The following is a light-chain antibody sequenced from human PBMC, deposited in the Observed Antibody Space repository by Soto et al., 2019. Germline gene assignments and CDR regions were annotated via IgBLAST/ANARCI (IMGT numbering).Light chain of an antibody. CDR2: EVS. J-gene: IGLJ2*01. Sequence: QSALTQPASVSGSPGQSITISCTGTSGDVGGYNFVSWYQQYPGKAPKLIIYEVSNRPSGVSNRFSGSKSGNTASLTISGLQAEDEADYYCSSFTSGSTLVVFGGGTQLTVL. CDR3: SSFTSGSTLVV. CDR1: SGDVGGYNF. V-gene: IGLV2-14*01.